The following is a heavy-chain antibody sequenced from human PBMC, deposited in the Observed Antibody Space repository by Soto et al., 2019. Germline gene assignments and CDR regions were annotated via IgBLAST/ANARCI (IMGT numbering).Heavy chain of an antibody. CDR1: GLSFGNYS. CDR3: AKDS. Sequence: YAASGLSFGNYSMSWGREAQGKGLDWVSTITGSGGRTYYADSVKGRFNISRDHYKNTLYLQMNSLRDEDTVVYYCAKDSWG. V-gene: IGHV3-23*01. CDR2: ITGSGGRT. J-gene: IGHJ5*01.